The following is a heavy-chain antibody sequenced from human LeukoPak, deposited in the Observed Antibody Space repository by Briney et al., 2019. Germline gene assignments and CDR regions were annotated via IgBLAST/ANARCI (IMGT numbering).Heavy chain of an antibody. CDR2: MSFNSGNT. V-gene: IGHV1-8*01. CDR3: AKVGLGNTAIHI. CDR1: GYTFPNYD. D-gene: IGHD5-18*01. J-gene: IGHJ3*02. Sequence: ASAKVSCKASGYTFPNYDINWVRQATGQGLEWMGWMSFNSGNTGYAQKFQGRVTMTRNTAISTVYMELSSLKSEDTAIYYCAKVGLGNTAIHIWGQGTMVTVSS.